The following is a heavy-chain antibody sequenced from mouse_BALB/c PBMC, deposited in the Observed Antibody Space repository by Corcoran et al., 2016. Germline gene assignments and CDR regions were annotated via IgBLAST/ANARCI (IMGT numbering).Heavy chain of an antibody. CDR3: ARGAALWYFDY. CDR1: GYTFTSYV. Sequence: EVQLQQSGPELVKPGASVKMSCKASGYTFTSYVLHWVKQKPGQGLEWIGYINPYNDGTKYNEKFKGKATLTSDKSSSTAYMQLSSLTSEDSAVYYCARGAALWYFDYWGQGTILTVSS. CDR2: INPYNDGT. J-gene: IGHJ2*01. D-gene: IGHD6-1*01. V-gene: IGHV1S136*01.